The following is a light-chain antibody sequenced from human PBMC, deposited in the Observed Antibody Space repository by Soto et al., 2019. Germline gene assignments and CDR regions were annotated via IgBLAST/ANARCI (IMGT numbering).Light chain of an antibody. Sequence: EIVMTQSPAILSVSPGERATLSCRASQSVSSNLARYQQKPGQAPRLLFYGASSRATGIPARFSGSGSGTEFTLTISSLQSEDFAVYYCQQYNMMPRTFGQGTKLEIK. CDR3: QQYNMMPRT. CDR1: QSVSSN. J-gene: IGKJ2*01. V-gene: IGKV3-15*01. CDR2: GAS.